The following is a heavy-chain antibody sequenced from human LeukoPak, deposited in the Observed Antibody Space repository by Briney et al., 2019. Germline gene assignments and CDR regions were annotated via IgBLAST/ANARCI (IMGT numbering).Heavy chain of an antibody. CDR1: GFTFSIYP. CDR2: ISNDGRDK. V-gene: IGHV3-30*03. CDR3: ARIVVVPGGYFDY. D-gene: IGHD2-2*01. J-gene: IGHJ4*02. Sequence: PGGSLRLSCAASGFTFSIYPMHWVRQAPGKGLEWVAVISNDGRDKHHADSVKGRFTISRDNSKNSLYLQMNSLRAEDTAVYYCARIVVVPGGYFDYWGQGTLVTVSS.